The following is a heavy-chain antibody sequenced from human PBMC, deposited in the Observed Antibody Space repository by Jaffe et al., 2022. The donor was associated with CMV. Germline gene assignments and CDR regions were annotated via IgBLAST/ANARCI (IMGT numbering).Heavy chain of an antibody. V-gene: IGHV4-34*01. CDR3: ATHLFGDPGGLDRIDY. CDR2: INHSGST. CDR1: GGSFSGYY. J-gene: IGHJ4*02. D-gene: IGHD3-10*02. Sequence: QVQLQQWGAGLLKPSETLSLTCAVYGGSFSGYYWSWIRQPPGKGLEWIGEINHSGSTNYNPSLKSRVTISVDTSKNQFSLKLSSVTAADTAVYYCATHLFGDPGGLDRIDYWGQGTLVTVSS.